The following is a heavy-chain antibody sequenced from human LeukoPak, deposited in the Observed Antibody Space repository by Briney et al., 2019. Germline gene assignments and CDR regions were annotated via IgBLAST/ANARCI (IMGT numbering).Heavy chain of an antibody. J-gene: IGHJ4*02. D-gene: IGHD3-22*01. V-gene: IGHV1-18*01. CDR3: ARGDSGGYSCLDY. CDR1: GYTFTNYG. Sequence: ASVKVSCKASGYTFTNYGITWVRQAPGQGLEWMGWISGYNGNIDYAQKLQGRVTMTTDTSTSTAYMELRSLRSDDTAVYYCARGDSGGYSCLDYWGQRPLVTVSS. CDR2: ISGYNGNI.